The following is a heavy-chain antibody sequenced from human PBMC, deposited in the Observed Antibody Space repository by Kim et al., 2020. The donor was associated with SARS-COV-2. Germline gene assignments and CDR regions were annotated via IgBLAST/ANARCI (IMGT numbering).Heavy chain of an antibody. Sequence: SETLSLTCTVSGGSISSGSYYWSWIRQPAGKGLEWIGRIYTSGSTNYNPSLKSRVTISVDTSKNQFSLKLSSVTAADTAVYYCARGVHPPQPFSPSSPVRIPRRIRAAWPLAASHRTPFQ. CDR1: GGSISSGSYY. D-gene: IGHD6-25*01. CDR2: IYTSGST. V-gene: IGHV4-61*02. CDR3: ARGVHPPQPFSPSSPVRIPRRIRAAWPLAASHRTPFQ. J-gene: IGHJ1*01.